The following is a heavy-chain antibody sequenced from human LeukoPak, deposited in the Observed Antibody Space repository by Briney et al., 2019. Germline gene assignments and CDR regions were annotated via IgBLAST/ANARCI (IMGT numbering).Heavy chain of an antibody. Sequence: GGSLRLSCAASGFTFDDYAMHWVRQAPGKGLEWVSGISWNSGSIGYADSEKGRFTISRDNAKNSLYLQMNSLRAEDTALYYCAKDRYSSSSSDWFDPWGQGTLVTVSS. CDR3: AKDRYSSSSSDWFDP. CDR1: GFTFDDYA. D-gene: IGHD6-6*01. CDR2: ISWNSGSI. V-gene: IGHV3-9*01. J-gene: IGHJ5*02.